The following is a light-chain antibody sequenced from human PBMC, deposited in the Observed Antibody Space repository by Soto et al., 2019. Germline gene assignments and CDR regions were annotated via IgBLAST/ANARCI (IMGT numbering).Light chain of an antibody. J-gene: IGKJ4*01. CDR1: QSITGN. CDR3: QQYNNWPLT. Sequence: EIVMTQSPATLSVSPGERATLSCRASQSITGNLTWYQQKPVQAPRLLIYDASTRATGIPARFSGSGSGTEFTLTISSLQSEDFAVYYCQQYNNWPLTVGGGTKVEIK. V-gene: IGKV3-15*01. CDR2: DAS.